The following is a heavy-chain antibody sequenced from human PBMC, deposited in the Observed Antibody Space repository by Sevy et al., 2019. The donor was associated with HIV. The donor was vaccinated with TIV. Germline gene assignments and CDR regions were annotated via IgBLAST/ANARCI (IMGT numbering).Heavy chain of an antibody. Sequence: GGSLRLSCAASGFPISSYEMNWVRQAPGRGLEWISYISNTGNTISYSDSVRGRFTVSRDNAKNSLFLHMNSLRAEDTATYYCARDLPPSATTVAHFDYWGRGTLVTVSS. J-gene: IGHJ4*02. CDR3: ARDLPPSATTVAHFDY. CDR1: GFPISSYE. CDR2: ISNTGNTI. D-gene: IGHD4-17*01. V-gene: IGHV3-48*03.